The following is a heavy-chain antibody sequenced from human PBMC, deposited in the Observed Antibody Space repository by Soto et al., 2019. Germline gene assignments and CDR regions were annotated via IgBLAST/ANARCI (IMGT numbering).Heavy chain of an antibody. CDR2: THHSGVT. Sequence: QVQLQESGPGLVKPSGTLSLTCAVSGGSITSDNGLSWVRQPPGEGLEWIGETHHSGVTTYNPSLKSGVTISMDMSKNQFSRKVTSVTAADTAVYFCARNWGYAFGFWGLGTMVTVSS. V-gene: IGHV4-4*02. J-gene: IGHJ3*01. CDR1: GGSITSDNG. CDR3: ARNWGYAFGF. D-gene: IGHD7-27*01.